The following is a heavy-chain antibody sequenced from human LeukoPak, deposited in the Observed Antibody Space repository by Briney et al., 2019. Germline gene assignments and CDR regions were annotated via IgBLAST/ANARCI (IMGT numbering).Heavy chain of an antibody. CDR3: ARDRGGYTYSHDY. J-gene: IGHJ4*02. CDR2: IYHDGST. CDR1: GGSISSNNW. Sequence: SETLSLTCAVSGGSISSNNWWSWVRQSPEEGLGWIGEIYHDGSTNYNPSLKSRVTISMDKSKNQLSLKLNFVTAADTAVYYCARDRGGYTYSHDYWGQGTLVTVSS. D-gene: IGHD5-18*01. V-gene: IGHV4-4*02.